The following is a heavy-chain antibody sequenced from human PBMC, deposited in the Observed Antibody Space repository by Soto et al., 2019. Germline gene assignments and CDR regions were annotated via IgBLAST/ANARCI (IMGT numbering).Heavy chain of an antibody. CDR1: GYSISSSNW. V-gene: IGHV4-28*01. CDR2: IYYSGTT. J-gene: IGHJ4*02. CDR3: AGREIQGPIDY. Sequence: SETLSLTCAVSGYSISSSNWWGWIRQPPGKGLEWIGYIYYSGTTYYNPSLKSRVTMSVDTSKNQFFLKLTSVTAVDTAVYYCAGREIQGPIDYWGQGTLVTAS. D-gene: IGHD1-26*01.